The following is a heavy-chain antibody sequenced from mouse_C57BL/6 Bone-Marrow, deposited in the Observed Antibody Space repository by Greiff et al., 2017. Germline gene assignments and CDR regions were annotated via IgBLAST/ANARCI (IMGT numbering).Heavy chain of an antibody. J-gene: IGHJ2*01. CDR1: GYAFSSYW. V-gene: IGHV1-80*01. Sequence: VQLQQSGAELVKPGASVTISCKASGYAFSSYWMNWVKQRPGKGLVWIGQIYPGDGDTNYNGKFKGKATLTADKSSSTAYMQLSSLTSEAAAVYFCARYGTYYFDYWGQGTTLTVSS. CDR2: IYPGDGDT. CDR3: ARYGTYYFDY. D-gene: IGHD1-1*01.